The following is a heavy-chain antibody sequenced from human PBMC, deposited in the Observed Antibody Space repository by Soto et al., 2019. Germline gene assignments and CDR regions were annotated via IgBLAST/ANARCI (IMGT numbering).Heavy chain of an antibody. CDR2: INHSGST. Sequence: SETLSLTCAVYGGSFSGYYWSWIRQPPGKGLEWIGEINHSGSTNYNPSLKSRVTISVDTSKNQFSLKLNSVTAADTAVYYCARSGTRDCSGGGCYSGGFDPWGQGTLVTVSS. V-gene: IGHV4-34*01. CDR3: ARSGTRDCSGGGCYSGGFDP. J-gene: IGHJ5*01. D-gene: IGHD2-15*01. CDR1: GGSFSGYY.